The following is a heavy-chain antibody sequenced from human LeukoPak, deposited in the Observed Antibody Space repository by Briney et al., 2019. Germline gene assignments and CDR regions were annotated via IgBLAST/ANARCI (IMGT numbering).Heavy chain of an antibody. V-gene: IGHV1-2*02. J-gene: IGHJ1*01. CDR3: ARRPGRWLLLRQYFQH. D-gene: IGHD3-22*01. CDR1: GYTFTGYY. Sequence: ASVKVSCKASGYTFTGYYMHWVRQAPGQGLEWMGWINPNSGGTNYAQKFQGRVTMTRDTSISTAYMELSGLRSDDTAVYYCARRPGRWLLLRQYFQHWGQGTLVTVSS. CDR2: INPNSGGT.